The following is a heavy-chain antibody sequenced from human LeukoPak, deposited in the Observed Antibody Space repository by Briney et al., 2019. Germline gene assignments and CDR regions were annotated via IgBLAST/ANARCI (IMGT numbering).Heavy chain of an antibody. Sequence: GGSLRLSCAASGFTFSTFAMIWVRQPPGKGLEWVSSIFPSGGEIHYADSVRGRFTISRDNSKSTLSLQMNSLRADDTAVHYCARGQRAHVEWSTYMDVWGKGTTVTVSS. CDR1: GFTFSTFA. CDR3: ARGQRAHVEWSTYMDV. D-gene: IGHD3-3*01. J-gene: IGHJ6*03. V-gene: IGHV3-23*01. CDR2: IFPSGGEI.